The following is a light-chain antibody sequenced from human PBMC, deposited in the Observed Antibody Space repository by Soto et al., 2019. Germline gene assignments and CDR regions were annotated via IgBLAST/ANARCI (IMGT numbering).Light chain of an antibody. V-gene: IGKV3D-15*01. CDR3: QQYGNSMYS. CDR2: GAS. Sequence: EIVMTQSPATLSVSPGERATLSCRASQSVDSNLAWYQQKPGQAPRLLIFGASTRATGIPARFSGSGSGTDFTLTISSLQSEDFAVYYCQQYGNSMYSFGQGTKLEIK. J-gene: IGKJ2*01. CDR1: QSVDSN.